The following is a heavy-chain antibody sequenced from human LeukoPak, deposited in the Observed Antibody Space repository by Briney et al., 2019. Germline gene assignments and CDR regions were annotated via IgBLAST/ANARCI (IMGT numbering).Heavy chain of an antibody. Sequence: SVKVSCKTSGDTFSTYFVSWVRQAPGQGLEWMGGIIPIFTKTNYAQRFQDRLTITADKSTSTVHMELSSLTSEDTAVYYCARERGGYDSSGYNTWGQGTLVTVSS. CDR2: IIPIFTKT. D-gene: IGHD3-22*01. J-gene: IGHJ5*02. CDR3: ARERGGYDSSGYNT. V-gene: IGHV1-69*06. CDR1: GDTFSTYF.